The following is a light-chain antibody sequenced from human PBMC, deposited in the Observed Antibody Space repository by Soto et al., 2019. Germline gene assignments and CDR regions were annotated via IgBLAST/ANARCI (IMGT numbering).Light chain of an antibody. CDR1: QDISKY. J-gene: IGKJ3*01. CDR2: DAS. Sequence: DIQMTQSPSSLSASVGDRVTITCQASQDISKYLNWYQQKPGKAPKLLIYDASNLETGVPSRFSGSGSGTDFTFTIRSLRAEDIATYYCQRYLTLLSFGPGTKVDIK. CDR3: QRYLTLLS. V-gene: IGKV1-33*01.